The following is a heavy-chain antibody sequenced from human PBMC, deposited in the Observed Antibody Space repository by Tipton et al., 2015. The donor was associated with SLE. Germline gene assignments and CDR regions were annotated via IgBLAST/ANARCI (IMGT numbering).Heavy chain of an antibody. J-gene: IGHJ4*02. CDR3: ARDGRQQQFDY. Sequence: PRLSCAASGFTFSSCAMHWVRQAPGKGLEWVAVISYDGSNKYYADSVKGRFTISRDNSKNTLYLQMNSLRAEDTAVYYCARDGRQQQFDYWGQGTLVTVSS. CDR1: GFTFSSCA. V-gene: IGHV3-30-3*01. CDR2: ISYDGSNK. D-gene: IGHD6-13*01.